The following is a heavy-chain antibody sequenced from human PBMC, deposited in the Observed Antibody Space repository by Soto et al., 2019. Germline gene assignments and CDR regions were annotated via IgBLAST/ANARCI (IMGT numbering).Heavy chain of an antibody. J-gene: IGHJ6*02. CDR3: ARVSDYDFWSGHYYYGMDV. D-gene: IGHD3-3*01. V-gene: IGHV4-31*03. CDR1: GGSISSGGYY. CDR2: IYYSGST. Sequence: PSETLSLTCTVSGGSISSGGYYWSWIRQHPGKGLEWIGYIYYSGSTYYNPSLKSRVTISVDTSKNQFSLKLSSVTAADTAVYYCARVSDYDFWSGHYYYGMDVWGQGITVTVSS.